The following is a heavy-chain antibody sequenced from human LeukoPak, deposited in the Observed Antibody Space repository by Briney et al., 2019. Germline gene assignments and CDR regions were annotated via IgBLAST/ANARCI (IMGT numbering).Heavy chain of an antibody. CDR1: GFTFSTDW. Sequence: GGSLRLSCAASGFTFSTDWMTCGRQAPRKGLEWVANIKQGGSEKNYVDSVKGRFTISRDNAKNSLYLQMNSLRAEDTAVYYCARDPRGYSGYDTDHWGQGTLVTVSS. CDR3: ARDPRGYSGYDTDH. V-gene: IGHV3-7*05. J-gene: IGHJ4*02. D-gene: IGHD5-12*01. CDR2: IKQGGSEK.